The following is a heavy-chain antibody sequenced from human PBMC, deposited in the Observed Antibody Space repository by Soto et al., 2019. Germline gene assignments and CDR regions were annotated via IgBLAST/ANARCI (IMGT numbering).Heavy chain of an antibody. CDR3: KTDVVVVPSSNGPRDY. CDR1: GFTFSTYW. Sequence: GGSLRLSCAASGFTFSTYWMHWVRQLPGKGLVWVSRINSDGSRKTYADSVRGRFTVSRDNAKDTLYLQMNSLRDEDTAVYYCKTDVVVVPSSNGPRDYWGQGTLVTVSS. CDR2: INSDGSRK. V-gene: IGHV3-74*01. D-gene: IGHD2-2*01. J-gene: IGHJ4*02.